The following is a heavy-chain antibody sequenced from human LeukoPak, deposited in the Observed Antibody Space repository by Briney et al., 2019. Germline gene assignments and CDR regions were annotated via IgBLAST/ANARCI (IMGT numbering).Heavy chain of an antibody. D-gene: IGHD5-24*01. CDR1: GGSISSYY. Sequence: SETLSLTCTVSGGSISSYYWSWIRQPAGKGLEWIGRIYTSGSTNYNPSLKSRVTISVDTSKNQFSLKLSSVTAADTAVYYCARGGRDGYNLYFDYWGQGTLVTVSS. CDR3: ARGGRDGYNLYFDY. CDR2: IYTSGST. J-gene: IGHJ4*02. V-gene: IGHV4-4*07.